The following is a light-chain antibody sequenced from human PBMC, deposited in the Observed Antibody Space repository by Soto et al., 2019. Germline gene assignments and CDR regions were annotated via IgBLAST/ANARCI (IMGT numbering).Light chain of an antibody. V-gene: IGKV1-39*01. CDR1: QDISNY. J-gene: IGKJ1*01. CDR2: GAS. CDR3: QQANSVPPT. Sequence: DIQMTQSPSSLSASVGDRVTITCQASQDISNYLNWYQQKPGKAPKLLIFGASSLQSGVPSRFSGNRSGTDFTLTVSGLQPEDSATYFCQQANSVPPTFGQGTKVDIK.